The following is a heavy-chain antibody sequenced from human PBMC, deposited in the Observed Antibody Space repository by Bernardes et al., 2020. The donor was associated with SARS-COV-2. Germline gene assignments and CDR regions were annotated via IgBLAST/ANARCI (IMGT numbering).Heavy chain of an antibody. CDR2: IWYDGSNK. CDR1: GFTFSSYG. CDR3: ARDGGLVGATPDD. V-gene: IGHV3-33*01. D-gene: IGHD1-26*01. Sequence: GGSLRLSCAASGFTFSSYGMHWVRQAPGKGLEWVAVIWYDGSNKYYADSVKGRFTISRDNSKNTLYLQMNSLRAEDTAVYYCARDGGLVGATPDDWGQGTLVTVSS. J-gene: IGHJ4*02.